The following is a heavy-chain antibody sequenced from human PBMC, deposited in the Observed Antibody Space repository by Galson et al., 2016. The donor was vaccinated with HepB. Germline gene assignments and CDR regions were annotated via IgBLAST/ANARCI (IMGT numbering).Heavy chain of an antibody. Sequence: SLRLSCAVSGFTFSRYSMNWVRQAPGEGLEWVSSISSSGSDIYYADSVKGRFTISRDNAKDSLYLQMNSLRAEDTAVYYCALTDVFDFWGQGTMVTVSS. CDR2: ISSSGSDI. J-gene: IGHJ3*01. CDR1: GFTFSRYS. V-gene: IGHV3-21*06. CDR3: ALTDVFDF.